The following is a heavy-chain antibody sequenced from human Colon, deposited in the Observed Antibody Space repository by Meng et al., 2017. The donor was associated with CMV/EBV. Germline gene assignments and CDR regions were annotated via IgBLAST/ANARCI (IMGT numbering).Heavy chain of an antibody. J-gene: IGHJ4*02. CDR3: TTGLTYYFDY. Sequence: EVQLVDSGGGLVKPGGSLRLSCAASGLSFTYVSMNWVRQAPGKGLEWVGRIKGKDEGEALEFAAPVKGRFTISRDDSRNTHYLQMSGLKTEDTAVYYCTTGLTYYFDYWGQGTLVTSPQ. V-gene: IGHV3-15*07. CDR2: IKGKDEGEAL. D-gene: IGHD2-21*01. CDR1: GLSFTYVS.